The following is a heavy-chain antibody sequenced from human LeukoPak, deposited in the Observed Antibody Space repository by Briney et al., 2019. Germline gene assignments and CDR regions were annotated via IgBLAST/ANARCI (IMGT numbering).Heavy chain of an antibody. J-gene: IGHJ4*02. CDR1: GGTFSSYA. Sequence: ASVKVSCKASGGTFSSYAISWVRQAPGQGLEWMGTINPSGESTNYAQEFQARVTMTRDTSTSTVYMELSSLRSEDTAVYYCARVVKGGYDFWSGPYYFDHWGQGTLVTVSS. CDR3: ARVVKGGYDFWSGPYYFDH. V-gene: IGHV1-46*01. CDR2: INPSGEST. D-gene: IGHD3-3*01.